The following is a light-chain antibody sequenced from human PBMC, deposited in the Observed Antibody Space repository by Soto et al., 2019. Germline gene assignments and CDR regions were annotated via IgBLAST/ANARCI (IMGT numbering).Light chain of an antibody. Sequence: EIVLPQSPDPLSLSPGERSTLSCRGSQSVSSSYLAWYQQKPGQAPRLLIYGASSRATGIPDRFSGSGSGTDFTLTISRLEPEDFAVYYFQQYGSSPSITFGQGTRLEIK. V-gene: IGKV3-20*01. J-gene: IGKJ5*01. CDR1: QSVSSSY. CDR2: GAS. CDR3: QQYGSSPSIT.